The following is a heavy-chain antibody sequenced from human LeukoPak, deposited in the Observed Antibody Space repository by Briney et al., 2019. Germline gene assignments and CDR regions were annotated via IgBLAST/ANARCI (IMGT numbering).Heavy chain of an antibody. CDR3: ARGDYGDSHDAFDI. Sequence: PSQTLSLTCAVSGGSISSGGYSWSWIRQPPGKGLEWIGYIYHSGSTYYNPSLKSRVTISVDRSKNQFSLKLSSVTAADTAVYYCARGDYGDSHDAFDIWGQGTMVTVSS. D-gene: IGHD4-17*01. CDR1: GGSISSGGYS. J-gene: IGHJ3*02. V-gene: IGHV4-30-2*01. CDR2: IYHSGST.